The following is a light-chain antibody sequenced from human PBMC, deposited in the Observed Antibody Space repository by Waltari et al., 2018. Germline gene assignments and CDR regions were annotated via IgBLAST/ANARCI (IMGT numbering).Light chain of an antibody. V-gene: IGLV2-14*03. CDR1: TSDIGTYNF. CDR2: DVN. Sequence: QSALTHPASVSGSPGQSLTISCAGTTSDIGTYNFVAWYQQLPGKVPKLIFYDVNKRPSGVSNRFSGSKSGNTASLTISGLLAEDEADYYCASYTTSYTWVFGGGTRLAVL. J-gene: IGLJ3*02. CDR3: ASYTTSYTWV.